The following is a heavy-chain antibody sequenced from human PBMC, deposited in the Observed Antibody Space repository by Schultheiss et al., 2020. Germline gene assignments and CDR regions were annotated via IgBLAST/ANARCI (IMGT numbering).Heavy chain of an antibody. Sequence: GGSLRLSCAASGFTVSSYGMHWVRQAPGKGLEWVAVISYDGSNKYYADSVKGRFTISRDNSKNTLYLQMNSLRAEDTAVYYCAKDSVGCYWGQGTLVTVS. D-gene: IGHD1-26*01. CDR2: ISYDGSNK. CDR3: AKDSVGCY. J-gene: IGHJ4*02. CDR1: GFTVSSYG. V-gene: IGHV3-30*18.